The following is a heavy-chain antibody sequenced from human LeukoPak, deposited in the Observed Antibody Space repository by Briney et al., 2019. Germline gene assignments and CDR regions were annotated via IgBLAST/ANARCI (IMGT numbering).Heavy chain of an antibody. CDR1: GGSISSTNYY. CDR2: VYYGGST. J-gene: IGHJ4*02. Sequence: SETLSLTCSVSGGSISSTNYYWGWIRQPPGKGLEWLGTVYYGGSTYYNPSLKSRLTISVDTSRNQFSLELNSVTAGDTAVYYCARSLAVSGTGFDFWGQGTLVTASS. CDR3: ARSLAVSGTGFDF. V-gene: IGHV4-39*01. D-gene: IGHD6-19*01.